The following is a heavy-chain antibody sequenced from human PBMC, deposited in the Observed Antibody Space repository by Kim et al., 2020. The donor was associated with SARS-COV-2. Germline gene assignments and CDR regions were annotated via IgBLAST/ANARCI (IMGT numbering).Heavy chain of an antibody. V-gene: IGHV3-9*01. CDR3: AKLLLGYPDDAFDI. J-gene: IGHJ3*02. CDR2: ISWNSGSI. Sequence: GGSLRLSCAASGFTFDDYAMHWVRQAPGKGLEWVSGISWNSGSIGYVDSVKGRFTISRDNAKNSLYLQMNSLRAEDTALYYCAKLLLGYPDDAFDIWGQGTMVTVSS. CDR1: GFTFDDYA. D-gene: IGHD5-18*01.